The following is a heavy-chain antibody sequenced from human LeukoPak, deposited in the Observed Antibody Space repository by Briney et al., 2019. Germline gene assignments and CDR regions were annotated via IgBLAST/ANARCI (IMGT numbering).Heavy chain of an antibody. CDR2: IKQDGSEK. CDR1: GFTFSSYE. D-gene: IGHD3-3*01. J-gene: IGHJ3*02. CDR3: ARDPVYYDFWSGYRPLYAFDI. V-gene: IGHV3-7*01. Sequence: GGSLRLSCAASGFTFSSYEMNWVRQAPGKGLEWVANIKQDGSEKYYVDPVKGRFTISRDNAKNSLYLQMNSLRAEDTAVYYCARDPVYYDFWSGYRPLYAFDIWGQGTMVTVSS.